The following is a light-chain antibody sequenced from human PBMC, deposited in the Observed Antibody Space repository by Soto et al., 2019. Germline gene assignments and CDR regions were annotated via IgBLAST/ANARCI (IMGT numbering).Light chain of an antibody. V-gene: IGKV1-27*01. CDR2: GAS. J-gene: IGKJ3*01. Sequence: DIQMTQSPSSLSASVGDRVTITCRASQDISNYLAWYQQKPGKVPKLLIYGASSLHSGVPSRFSGSGSGTDFTLTISSLRPEDVATYYCQNYNSALGTFGPGTRVHIK. CDR1: QDISNY. CDR3: QNYNSALGT.